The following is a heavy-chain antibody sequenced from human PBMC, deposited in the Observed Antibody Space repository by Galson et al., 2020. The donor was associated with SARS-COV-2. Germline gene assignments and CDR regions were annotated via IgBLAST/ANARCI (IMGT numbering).Heavy chain of an antibody. CDR3: ARPDAAGWFDP. D-gene: IGHD2-2*01. Sequence: SQTLSLTCTVSGDSITSSSYYWGWIRQPPGKGLEWIGYISYSGSTYYNPSLNSRVTISVDTSKNQFSLKLTSVTAADTGVYFCARPDAAGWFDPWGQGTLV. J-gene: IGHJ5*02. CDR2: ISYSGST. CDR1: GDSITSSSYY. V-gene: IGHV4-39*01.